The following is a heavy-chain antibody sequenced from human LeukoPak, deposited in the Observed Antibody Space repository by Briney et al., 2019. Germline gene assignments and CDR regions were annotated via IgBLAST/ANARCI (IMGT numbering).Heavy chain of an antibody. Sequence: PSETLSLTCAVYGGSFSGYYWSWIRQPPGKGLEWIGEINHSGSTNYNPSLKSRVTISVDTSKNQFSLKLSSVTAADTAVYYCARGSSGSYRPFDYWGQGTLVTVSS. CDR3: ARGSSGSYRPFDY. CDR2: INHSGST. J-gene: IGHJ4*02. D-gene: IGHD1-26*01. V-gene: IGHV4-34*01. CDR1: GGSFSGYY.